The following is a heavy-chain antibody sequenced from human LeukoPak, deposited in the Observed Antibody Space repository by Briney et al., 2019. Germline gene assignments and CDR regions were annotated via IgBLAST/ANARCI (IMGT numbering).Heavy chain of an antibody. CDR2: IKQDGSEK. D-gene: IGHD1-7*01. V-gene: IGHV3-7*01. CDR1: GFTFSNYW. CDR3: AREDDWNYEDY. J-gene: IGHJ4*02. Sequence: GGSLRLSCAASGFTFSNYWMSWVRQAPGKGLEWVANIKQDGSEKYYVNSVKGRFTISRDNATNSLYLQMNSLRAEDTAIYYCAREDDWNYEDYWGQGTLVTVSS.